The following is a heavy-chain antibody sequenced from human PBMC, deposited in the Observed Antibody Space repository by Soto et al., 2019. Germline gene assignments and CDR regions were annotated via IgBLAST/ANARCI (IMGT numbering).Heavy chain of an antibody. D-gene: IGHD3-9*01. CDR2: IKSKTDGGTT. CDR3: TTVPSSVLRYFDWEVDHYYYYMDV. V-gene: IGHV3-15*01. CDR1: GFTFSNAW. Sequence: GGSLRLSCAASGFTFSNAWMSWVRQAPGKGLEWVGRIKSKTDGGTTDYAAPVKGRFTISRDDSKNTLYLQMNSLKTEDTAVYYCTTVPSSVLRYFDWEVDHYYYYMDVWGKGTTVTVSS. J-gene: IGHJ6*03.